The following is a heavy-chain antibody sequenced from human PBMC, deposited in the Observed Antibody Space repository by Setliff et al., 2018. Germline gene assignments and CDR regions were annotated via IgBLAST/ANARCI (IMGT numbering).Heavy chain of an antibody. Sequence: SETLSLTCTVSGGSMIGGHYYWSWIRQLPGKGLVWIACIYYSGNTYYNPSLKSRVTISVDTSKNQFSLKINSVTAADTAVYYCARGHCSSGECPNYFDPWGQGTQVTVSS. V-gene: IGHV4-31*03. CDR2: IYYSGNT. CDR3: ARGHCSSGECPNYFDP. D-gene: IGHD2-15*01. J-gene: IGHJ5*02. CDR1: GGSMIGGHYY.